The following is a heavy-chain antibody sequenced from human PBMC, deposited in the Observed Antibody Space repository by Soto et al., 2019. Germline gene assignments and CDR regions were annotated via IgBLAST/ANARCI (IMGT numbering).Heavy chain of an antibody. CDR3: ARRNDILTGYSNGWFDP. D-gene: IGHD3-9*01. CDR1: GGSISSSNW. CDR2: IYHSGST. J-gene: IGHJ5*02. Sequence: SETLSLTCAVSGGSISSSNWWSWVRQPPGKGLEWIGEIYHSGSTNYNPSLKSRVTISVDKSKNQFSLKLSSVTAADTAVFYCARRNDILTGYSNGWFDPWGQGTLVTVSS. V-gene: IGHV4-4*02.